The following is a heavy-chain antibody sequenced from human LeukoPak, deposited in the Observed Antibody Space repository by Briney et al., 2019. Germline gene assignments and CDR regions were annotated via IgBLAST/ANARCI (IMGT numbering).Heavy chain of an antibody. CDR3: ASVGVDIVATIRGASDY. J-gene: IGHJ4*02. CDR1: GGSFSGYY. Sequence: PSETLSLTCAVYGGSFSGYYWSWIRQPPGKGLEWIGEINHSGSTNYNPSLKSRVTISVDTSKNQFSLKLSSVTAADTAVYYCASVGVDIVATIRGASDYWGQGTLVTVSS. D-gene: IGHD5-12*01. CDR2: INHSGST. V-gene: IGHV4-34*01.